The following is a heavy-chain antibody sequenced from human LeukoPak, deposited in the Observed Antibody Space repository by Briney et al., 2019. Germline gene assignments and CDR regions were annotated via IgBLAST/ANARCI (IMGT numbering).Heavy chain of an antibody. V-gene: IGHV3-73*01. J-gene: IGHJ4*02. D-gene: IGHD6-13*01. Sequence: GGSLRLSCAASGFTFSGSAMHWVRQASGKGLEWVGRTRSKANSYATAYAASVKGRFTISRDDSKNTAYLQMNSLKTEDTAVYYCTARGAAGSDYWGQGTLVTVSS. CDR3: TARGAAGSDY. CDR2: TRSKANSYAT. CDR1: GFTFSGSA.